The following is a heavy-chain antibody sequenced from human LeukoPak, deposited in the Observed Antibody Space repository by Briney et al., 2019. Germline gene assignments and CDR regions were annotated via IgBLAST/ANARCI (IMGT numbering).Heavy chain of an antibody. J-gene: IGHJ4*02. Sequence: PSETLSLTRTVSGGSISSYYWSWIRQPPGKGLEWIGYIYYSGSTNYNPSLKSRVTISVDTSKNQFSLKLSSVTAADTAVYYCARANYDFWSGYSWFDYWGQGTLVTVSS. CDR1: GGSISSYY. D-gene: IGHD3-3*01. V-gene: IGHV4-59*01. CDR2: IYYSGST. CDR3: ARANYDFWSGYSWFDY.